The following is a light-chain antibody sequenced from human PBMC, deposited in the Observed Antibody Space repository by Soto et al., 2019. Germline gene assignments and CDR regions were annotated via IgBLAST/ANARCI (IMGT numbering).Light chain of an antibody. CDR1: TSDIGGYEY. J-gene: IGLJ1*01. Sequence: QSALTQPASVSGSPGQSITISCTGSTSDIGGYEYVSWYQQYPGKAPRLIIYAVHSRPSGVSNRFSGSKSGNTASLTISGLQAEDEADYHCSSSTPSSTYVFGTGTKLTVL. CDR2: AVH. CDR3: SSSTPSSTYV. V-gene: IGLV2-14*03.